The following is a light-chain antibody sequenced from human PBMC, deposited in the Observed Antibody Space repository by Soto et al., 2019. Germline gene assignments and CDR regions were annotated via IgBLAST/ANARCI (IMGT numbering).Light chain of an antibody. CDR2: EVT. V-gene: IGLV2-8*01. CDR1: SSDVGGYNY. Sequence: QSALTQPPSASGSPGQSVTISCTGTSSDVGGYNYVSWYQQHPGKAPKLMIYEVTTRPSGVPDRFSGSKSGNTASLTVSGLQAEDEADYYCSSYAGSNNLKVFGTGTKLTVL. CDR3: SSYAGSNNLKV. J-gene: IGLJ1*01.